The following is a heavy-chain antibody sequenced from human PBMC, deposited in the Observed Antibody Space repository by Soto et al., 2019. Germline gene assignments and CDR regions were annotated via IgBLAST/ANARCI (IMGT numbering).Heavy chain of an antibody. CDR2: ISGSGAGT. J-gene: IGHJ6*02. CDR1: GFTFSSYS. D-gene: IGHD2-15*01. V-gene: IGHV3-23*01. Sequence: EVQLLESGGTLVQPGGSLRLSCAASGFTFSSYSMSWVRQAPGKGLEWVSGISGSGAGTYYADSVQGRFTISRDNSENKVYLQMNSLRAEDTAVYYCANARYCYGGSCYGLPYSYGMDVWGQGTTVTVSS. CDR3: ANARYCYGGSCYGLPYSYGMDV.